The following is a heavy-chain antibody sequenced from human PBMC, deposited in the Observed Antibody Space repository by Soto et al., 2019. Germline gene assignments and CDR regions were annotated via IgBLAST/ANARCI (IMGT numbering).Heavy chain of an antibody. V-gene: IGHV5-51*01. CDR2: IYPGDSDT. J-gene: IGHJ6*02. D-gene: IGHD3-22*01. Sequence: TGESLKISCKGSGYSFTSYWVGWVRQMPGKGLEWMGIIYPGDSDTRYSPSFQGQVTISADKSISTAYLQWSSLKASDTAMYYCARSHYYDSSGYNYYYYYGMDVWGQGTTVTVS. CDR3: ARSHYYDSSGYNYYYYYGMDV. CDR1: GYSFTSYW.